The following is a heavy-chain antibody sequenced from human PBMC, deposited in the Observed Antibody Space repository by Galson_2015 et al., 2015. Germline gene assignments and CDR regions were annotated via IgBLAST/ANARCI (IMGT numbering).Heavy chain of an antibody. CDR3: AKGVGEG. J-gene: IGHJ4*02. D-gene: IGHD3-16*01. CDR2: IEQHGSEQ. CDR1: GFTFSSSW. Sequence: SLRLSCAASGFTFSSSWMSWVRQVPGKGLEWVASIEQHGSEQFYVDSVKGRFTVSRDNAKDSLYLQMNSLGVEDTAVYYCAKGVGEGWGQGTLVTVSS. V-gene: IGHV3-7*01.